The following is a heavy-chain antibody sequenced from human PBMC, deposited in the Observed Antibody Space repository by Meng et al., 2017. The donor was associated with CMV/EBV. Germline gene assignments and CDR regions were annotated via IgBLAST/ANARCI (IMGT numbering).Heavy chain of an antibody. Sequence: VHMQGPGAGLVKPLETMPIPGTFSGGSISSSYWGWIRQPAGKGLEWIGRIYTSGSTNYNPSLKSRVTMSVDTSKNQFSLKLSSVTAADTAVYYCARSMVVAGDWFDPWGQGTLVTVSS. CDR3: ARSMVVAGDWFDP. CDR2: IYTSGST. D-gene: IGHD2-15*01. CDR1: GGSISSSY. J-gene: IGHJ5*02. V-gene: IGHV4-4*07.